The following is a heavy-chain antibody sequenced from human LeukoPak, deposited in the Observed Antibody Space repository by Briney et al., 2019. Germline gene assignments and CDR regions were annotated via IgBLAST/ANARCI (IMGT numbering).Heavy chain of an antibody. Sequence: GGSLRLSCAGSGFTFRSYAMSWVRQAPGKGLEWVSAISYSGGRTYYADSVKGRFTISRDNFKNTLYLQMNSLRAEDTAVYYCARGGFPVFYYYIDVWGKGTTVTISS. CDR1: GFTFRSYA. D-gene: IGHD2-21*01. J-gene: IGHJ6*03. CDR2: ISYSGGRT. V-gene: IGHV3-23*01. CDR3: ARGGFPVFYYYIDV.